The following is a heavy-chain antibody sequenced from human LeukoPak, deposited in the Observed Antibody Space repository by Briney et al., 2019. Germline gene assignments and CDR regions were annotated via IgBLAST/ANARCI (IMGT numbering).Heavy chain of an antibody. CDR3: AKCRGSSWSDYFDY. CDR2: ISDSGGST. Sequence: PGGSLRLSCAVSGFSLSRYAMSWVRKAPGKGLEWVSAISDSGGSTYYADSVKGRFTISRDNSRNTLYLQMNTLRAEDTAVYYCAKCRGSSWSDYFDYWGQGTQVTVSS. V-gene: IGHV3-23*01. D-gene: IGHD6-13*01. CDR1: GFSLSRYA. J-gene: IGHJ4*02.